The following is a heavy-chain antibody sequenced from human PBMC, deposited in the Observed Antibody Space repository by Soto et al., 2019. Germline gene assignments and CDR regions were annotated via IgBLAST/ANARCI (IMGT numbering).Heavy chain of an antibody. Sequence: GGSLRLSCAASGFTFSNYWMHWVRQAPGKGLVWVSRINSDGSSTSYADSVKGRFTISRDNAKNTLYLQMNSLRAEDTAVYYCARDYPPGGPTVTTKDQTSGLYNWFDPWGQGTLVTVSS. CDR1: GFTFSNYW. CDR2: INSDGSST. CDR3: ARDYPPGGPTVTTKDQTSGLYNWFDP. V-gene: IGHV3-74*01. D-gene: IGHD4-4*01. J-gene: IGHJ5*02.